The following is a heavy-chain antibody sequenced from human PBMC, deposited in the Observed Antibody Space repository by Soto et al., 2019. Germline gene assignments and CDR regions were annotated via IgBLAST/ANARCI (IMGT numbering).Heavy chain of an antibody. V-gene: IGHV3-30*03. CDR3: AGTSGSSATGFDY. CDR2: ISYDGSNK. CDR1: GFTFSSYG. D-gene: IGHD3-3*01. J-gene: IGHJ4*02. Sequence: PGGSLRLSCAASGFTFSSYGMHWVRQAPGKGLEWVAVISYDGSNKYYADSVKGRFTISRDNSKNTLYLQMNSLRAEDTAVYYCAGTSGSSATGFDYWGQGTLVTVSS.